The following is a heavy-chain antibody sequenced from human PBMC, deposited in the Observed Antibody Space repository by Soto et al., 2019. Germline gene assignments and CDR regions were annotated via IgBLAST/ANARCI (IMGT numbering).Heavy chain of an antibody. CDR3: ARPHYYDSSYYYGMDV. CDR2: IIPIFGTA. V-gene: IGHV1-69*01. J-gene: IGHJ6*02. D-gene: IGHD3-22*01. Sequence: QVQLVQAGAEVKKPGSSVKVSCKASGGTFSSYAISWVRQAPGQGLEWMGGIIPIFGTANYAQKFQGRVTLTADDSTSTAYMELSSLRSEDTAVYYCARPHYYDSSYYYGMDVWGQGTTVTVSS. CDR1: GGTFSSYA.